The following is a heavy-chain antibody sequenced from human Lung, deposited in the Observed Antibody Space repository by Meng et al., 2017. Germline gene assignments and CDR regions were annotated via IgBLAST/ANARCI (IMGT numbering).Heavy chain of an antibody. Sequence: QLPPSGAEVKKPGASLWTSCKASGYTSASYGISWFRQAPGQGLEWKGWFVSNADTYPAQEFQGRVTMTRDTHTSADFMELRSVRFGDTAVYYCARGTPGRSYSDYWGQGTLVTVSS. V-gene: IGHV1-18*01. CDR3: ARGTPGRSYSDY. D-gene: IGHD3-10*01. CDR2: FVSNADT. J-gene: IGHJ4*02. CDR1: GYTSASYG.